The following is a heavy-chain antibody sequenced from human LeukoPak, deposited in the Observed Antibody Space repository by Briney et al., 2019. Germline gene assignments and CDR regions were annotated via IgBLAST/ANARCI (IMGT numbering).Heavy chain of an antibody. J-gene: IGHJ4*02. D-gene: IGHD3-9*01. CDR3: ARRFDGAAFDY. Sequence: GGSLRLSCAASGFTFSDYYMSWIRQAPGKGLEWVAYISPTGSHIYYADSVKGRFTISRDNAKSSLYLQMNSLRADDTAVYFCARRFDGAAFDYWGQGTLVTVSS. CDR1: GFTFSDYY. V-gene: IGHV3-11*01. CDR2: ISPTGSHI.